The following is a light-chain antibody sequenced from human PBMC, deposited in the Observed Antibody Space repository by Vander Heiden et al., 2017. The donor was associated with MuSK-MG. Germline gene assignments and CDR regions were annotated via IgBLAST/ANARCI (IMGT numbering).Light chain of an antibody. V-gene: IGLV2-14*01. CDR3: SSYTTSSTLDV. CDR2: DVS. J-gene: IGLJ1*01. Sequence: QSALTQPASVSGSPGPSLTISCTGTSSDVGGYNYVSWYQQHPGKAPKLMIYDVSYRPSGVSNRFSGSKSGNTASLTISGLQAEDEADYYCSSYTTSSTLDVFGTGTKVTVL. CDR1: SSDVGGYNY.